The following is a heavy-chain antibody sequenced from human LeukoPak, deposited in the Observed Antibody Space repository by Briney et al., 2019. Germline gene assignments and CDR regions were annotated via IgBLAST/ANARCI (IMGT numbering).Heavy chain of an antibody. D-gene: IGHD2-15*01. CDR2: INYSGST. CDR3: ARAPLGFCSGGTCKRYFDY. CDR1: GGSISSGDYY. V-gene: IGHV4-30-4*01. Sequence: SETLSLTCTVSGGSISSGDYYWSWIRQPPGKGLEWIGYINYSGSTSYYPSLKSRATISVDTSRNQFSLKLSSVTAADTAVYYCARAPLGFCSGGTCKRYFDYWGQGTLVTVSS. J-gene: IGHJ4*02.